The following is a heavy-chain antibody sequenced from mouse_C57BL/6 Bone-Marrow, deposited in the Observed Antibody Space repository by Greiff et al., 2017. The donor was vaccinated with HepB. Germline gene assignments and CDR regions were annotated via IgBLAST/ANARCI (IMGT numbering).Heavy chain of an antibody. Sequence: EVKLMESGAELVRPGASVKLSCTASGFNIKDDYMHWVKQRPEQGLEWIGWIDPENGDTEYASKFQGKATITADTSSNTAYLQLSSLTSEDTAVYYCTTWDDGYYIYWGQGTLVTVSA. D-gene: IGHD2-3*01. V-gene: IGHV14-4*01. CDR3: TTWDDGYYIY. J-gene: IGHJ3*01. CDR2: IDPENGDT. CDR1: GFNIKDDY.